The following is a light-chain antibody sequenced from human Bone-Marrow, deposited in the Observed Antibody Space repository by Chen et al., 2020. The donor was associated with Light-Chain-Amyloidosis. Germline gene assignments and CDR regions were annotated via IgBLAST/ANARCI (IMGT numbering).Light chain of an antibody. CDR2: DDS. CDR1: NIGSTS. CDR3: QVWDRSSDRPV. J-gene: IGLJ3*02. V-gene: IGLV3-21*02. Sequence: SYVLTQPSSVSVAPGQTATIACGGNNIGSTSVHWYQQTPGQAPLLVVYDDSDRPSGIPERLSGCNPGNTATLTISRVEAGDEADYYCQVWDRSSDRPVFGGGTKLTVL.